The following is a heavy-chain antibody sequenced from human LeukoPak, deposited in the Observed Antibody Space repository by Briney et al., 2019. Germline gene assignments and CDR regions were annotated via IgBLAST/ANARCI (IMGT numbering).Heavy chain of an antibody. CDR3: ARVIWSGYSYFDY. J-gene: IGHJ4*02. D-gene: IGHD3-3*01. Sequence: ASVKVSCKASGYTFTAYYMHWVRQAPGQGLEWMGWINPNSGDTNYAQKFQGRVTMTRDTSISTAYMELSRLRSDDTAVYYCARVIWSGYSYFDYWGQGTLVTVSS. V-gene: IGHV1-2*02. CDR2: INPNSGDT. CDR1: GYTFTAYY.